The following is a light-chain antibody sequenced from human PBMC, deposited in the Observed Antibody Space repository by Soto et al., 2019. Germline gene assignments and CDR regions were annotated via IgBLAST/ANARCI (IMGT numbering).Light chain of an antibody. Sequence: DIEMTQSPASVSEVVVDIVTITCRASQTISNWLAWYQQKPGKAPKVLIYDASTLDGGVPSRFSGRRSGTDFTLTISSLQPNDFATYYCQQYSSYPLTFGGGTKVDIK. J-gene: IGKJ4*01. CDR2: DAS. CDR1: QTISNW. V-gene: IGKV1-5*01. CDR3: QQYSSYPLT.